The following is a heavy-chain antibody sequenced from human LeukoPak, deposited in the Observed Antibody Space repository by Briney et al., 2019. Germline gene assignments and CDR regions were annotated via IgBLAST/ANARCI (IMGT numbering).Heavy chain of an antibody. CDR3: ARRSIVPVATADALDI. D-gene: IGHD2-2*01. Sequence: GESLKISCKGSGYSFSNYWIGWVRQMPGKGLEWMGIIQPGDSHTRYSPSFQGQVTFSADKSISTAYLQWSSLRASDTAIYYCARRSIVPVATADALDIWGQGTMVTVSS. J-gene: IGHJ3*02. CDR1: GYSFSNYW. V-gene: IGHV5-51*01. CDR2: IQPGDSHT.